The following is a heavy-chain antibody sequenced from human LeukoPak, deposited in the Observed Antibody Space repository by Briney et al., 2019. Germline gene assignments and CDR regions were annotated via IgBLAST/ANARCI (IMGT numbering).Heavy chain of an antibody. CDR2: IYYSGST. J-gene: IGHJ6*03. CDR1: GGSISSYY. V-gene: IGHV4-59*01. Sequence: PSETLSLTCTVSGGSISSYYWSWIRQPPGKGLEWIGYIYYSGSTNYNPSLKSRVTISVDTSKNQFSLKLSSVTAADTAVYYCARAGPYYDFWSGLPYYYYYMDVWGKGTTVTVSS. D-gene: IGHD3-3*01. CDR3: ARAGPYYDFWSGLPYYYYYMDV.